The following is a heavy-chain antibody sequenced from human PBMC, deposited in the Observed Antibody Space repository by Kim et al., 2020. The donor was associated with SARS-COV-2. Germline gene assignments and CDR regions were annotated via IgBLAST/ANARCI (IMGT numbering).Heavy chain of an antibody. V-gene: IGHV1-3*01. Sequence: ASVKVSCKASGYTFTSYAMHWVRQAPGQRLEWMGWINAGNGNTKYSQKFQDRVTFSRDTSASTAFMELSSLRSEDTAVYYCARDMVASDGYYYYYGMDVWGQGTTVTVSS. CDR3: ARDMVASDGYYYYYGMDV. D-gene: IGHD5-12*01. J-gene: IGHJ6*02. CDR1: GYTFTSYA. CDR2: INAGNGNT.